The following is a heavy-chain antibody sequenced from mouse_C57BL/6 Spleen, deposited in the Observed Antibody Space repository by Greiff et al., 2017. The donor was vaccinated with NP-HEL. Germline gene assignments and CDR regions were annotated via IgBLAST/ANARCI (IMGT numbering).Heavy chain of an antibody. CDR1: GYTFTSYW. CDR3: ARGPDSYAMDY. Sequence: QVQLQQPGAELVMPGASVKLSCKASGYTFTSYWMHWVKQRPGQGLEWIGELDPSDSYTNYNQKFKGKSTLTVDKSSSTAYMQLSSLTSEDSAVYYCARGPDSYAMDYWGQGTSVTVSS. V-gene: IGHV1-69*01. J-gene: IGHJ4*01. CDR2: LDPSDSYT. D-gene: IGHD3-2*01.